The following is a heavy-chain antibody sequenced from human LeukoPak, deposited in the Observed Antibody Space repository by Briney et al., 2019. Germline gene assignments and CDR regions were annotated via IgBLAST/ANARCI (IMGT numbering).Heavy chain of an antibody. CDR3: ARHLYHYDHTPYYFDY. Sequence: GESLKISCEGSGYSFTTYWIGWVRQMPGKGLEWMGIIYPGDSDTRYSPSFQGQVTISADKSISTAYLQWSSLKASDTAMYYCARHLYHYDHTPYYFDYWGQGTLVTVSS. V-gene: IGHV5-51*01. CDR2: IYPGDSDT. J-gene: IGHJ4*02. D-gene: IGHD3-3*01. CDR1: GYSFTTYW.